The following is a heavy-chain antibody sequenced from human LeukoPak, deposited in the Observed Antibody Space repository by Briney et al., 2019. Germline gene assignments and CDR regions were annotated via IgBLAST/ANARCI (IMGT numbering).Heavy chain of an antibody. Sequence: PGGSLRLSCAASGFTFSSYGMHWVRQAPGKGLEWVAFIRYDGSNKYYADSVKGRFTISRDNSKNTLYLQTNSLRAEDTAVYYCAKDSFGDQDAFDIWGQGTMVTVSS. V-gene: IGHV3-30*02. CDR1: GFTFSSYG. CDR2: IRYDGSNK. J-gene: IGHJ3*02. D-gene: IGHD3-16*01. CDR3: AKDSFGDQDAFDI.